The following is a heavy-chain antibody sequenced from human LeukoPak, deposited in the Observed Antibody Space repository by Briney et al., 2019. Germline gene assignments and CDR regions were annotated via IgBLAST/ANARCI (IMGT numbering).Heavy chain of an antibody. CDR2: IYYSGST. CDR3: ARVAAAGTFDY. V-gene: IGHV4-59*12. D-gene: IGHD6-13*01. J-gene: IGHJ4*02. Sequence: SETLSLTCTVSGASLSLYYWSWIRQPPGKGLEWIGHIYYSGSTHYNPSLRSRVTLSVDTSKNQFSLKLSSVTAADTAVYYCARVAAAGTFDYWGQGTLVTVSS. CDR1: GASLSLYY.